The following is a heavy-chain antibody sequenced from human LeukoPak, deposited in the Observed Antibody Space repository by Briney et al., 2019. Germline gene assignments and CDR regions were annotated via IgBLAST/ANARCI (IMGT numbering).Heavy chain of an antibody. V-gene: IGHV5-51*01. CDR2: IYPGDSDT. CDR1: GYSFTSYW. J-gene: IGHJ3*02. D-gene: IGHD3-10*01. CDR3: ARQQGSYYYGSAPRVEAFDI. Sequence: PGESLKISCKGSGYSFTSYWIGWVRQMPGKGLEWMGIIYPGDSDTRYSPSFQGQVTISADKSISTAYLQWSSLKASDTAMYYCARQQGSYYYGSAPRVEAFDIWGQGTMVTVSS.